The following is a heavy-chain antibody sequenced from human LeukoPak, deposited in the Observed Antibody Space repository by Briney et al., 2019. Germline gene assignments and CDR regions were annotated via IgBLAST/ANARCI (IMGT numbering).Heavy chain of an antibody. CDR2: INHSGST. CDR1: GGSFSGYY. J-gene: IGHJ5*02. Sequence: PSETLSLTCAVYGGSFSGYYWSWIRQPPGKGLEWIGEINHSGSTNYNPSLKSRVTISVDTSKNQFSLKLSSVTAADTAVYYCAVKVGATQNWFDPWGQGTLVTVSS. D-gene: IGHD1-26*01. CDR3: AVKVGATQNWFDP. V-gene: IGHV4-34*01.